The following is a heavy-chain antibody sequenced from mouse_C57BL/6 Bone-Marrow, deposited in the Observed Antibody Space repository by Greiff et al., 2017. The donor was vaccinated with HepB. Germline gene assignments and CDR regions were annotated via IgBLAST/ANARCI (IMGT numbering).Heavy chain of an antibody. Sequence: SGAELARPGASVKMSCKASGYTFTSYTMHWVKQRPGQGLEWIGYINPSSGYTKYNQKFKDKATLTADKSSSTAYMQLSSLTSEDSAVYYCARDYSNYVVDAMDYWGQGTSVTVSS. CDR1: GYTFTSYT. D-gene: IGHD2-5*01. CDR3: ARDYSNYVVDAMDY. V-gene: IGHV1-4*01. J-gene: IGHJ4*01. CDR2: INPSSGYT.